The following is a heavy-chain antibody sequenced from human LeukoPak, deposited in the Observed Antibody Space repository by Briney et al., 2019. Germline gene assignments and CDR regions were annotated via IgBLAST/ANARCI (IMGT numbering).Heavy chain of an antibody. CDR3: ARPHTLGRITKYYFDY. J-gene: IGHJ4*02. CDR1: GYIFTTYW. Sequence: GESLKISCQTSGYIFTTYWIGWVRQMPGKGLEWIGIIYPGDSDTRYSPSFQGQVTISADKSINTAYLQWSSLKASDTAMYYCARPHTLGRITKYYFDYWGQRTLVTVSS. D-gene: IGHD3-16*01. CDR2: IYPGDSDT. V-gene: IGHV5-51*01.